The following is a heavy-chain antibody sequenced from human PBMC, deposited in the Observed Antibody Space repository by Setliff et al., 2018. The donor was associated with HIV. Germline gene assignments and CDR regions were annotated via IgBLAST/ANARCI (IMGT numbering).Heavy chain of an antibody. D-gene: IGHD2-15*01. CDR2: ISAYNFKT. V-gene: IGHV1-18*01. CDR3: VRDTGWVVTTKNPHFDY. CDR1: GYTFTSYG. J-gene: IGHJ4*02. Sequence: ASVKVSCKASGYTFTSYGISWVRQAPGRGLEWMGWISAYNFKTRSAQKLQDRVTMTTDTSTYTAYMELRSLKSDDTAVYYCVRDTGWVVTTKNPHFDYWGQGTLVTVSS.